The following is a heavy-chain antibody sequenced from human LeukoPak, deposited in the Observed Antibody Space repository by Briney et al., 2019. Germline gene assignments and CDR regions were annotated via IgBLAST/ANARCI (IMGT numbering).Heavy chain of an antibody. CDR1: GGSISSSSYY. D-gene: IGHD3-10*01. V-gene: IGHV4-39*07. Sequence: SETLSLTCTVSGGSISSSSYYWGCIRQPPGKGLEWIGYIYYSGSTYYNPSLKSRVTISVDTSKNQLSLKLSSVTAADTAVYYCARESNYYGSGTGWFDPWGQGTLVTVSS. CDR3: ARESNYYGSGTGWFDP. J-gene: IGHJ5*02. CDR2: IYYSGST.